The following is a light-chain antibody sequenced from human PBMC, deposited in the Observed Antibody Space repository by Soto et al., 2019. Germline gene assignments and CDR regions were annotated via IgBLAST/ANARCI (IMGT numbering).Light chain of an antibody. Sequence: EIVLTQSPATLSLSPGERATLSCRASQIVSDYLAWYQQKPGQAPRLLIYDASNRATGIPARFSGSGSGTDFILTISSLEPEDFAVYYCQQRDNWFTFGQGTRLEIK. J-gene: IGKJ5*01. V-gene: IGKV3-11*01. CDR2: DAS. CDR3: QQRDNWFT. CDR1: QIVSDY.